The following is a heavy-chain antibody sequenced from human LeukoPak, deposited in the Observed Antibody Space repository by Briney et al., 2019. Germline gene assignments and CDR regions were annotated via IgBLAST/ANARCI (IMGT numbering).Heavy chain of an antibody. CDR1: GYTLTGYY. V-gene: IGHV1-2*02. J-gene: IGHJ3*02. Sequence: ASVKVSCKASGYTLTGYYMHWVRQAPGLGLEWMGWINPNSGGTNYAQRFQGRVTMTRDTSISTAYMELSRLRSDDTAVYYCATPTVGTSRFDGFDIWGQGTMVTVSP. CDR2: INPNSGGT. CDR3: ATPTVGTSRFDGFDI. D-gene: IGHD4-23*01.